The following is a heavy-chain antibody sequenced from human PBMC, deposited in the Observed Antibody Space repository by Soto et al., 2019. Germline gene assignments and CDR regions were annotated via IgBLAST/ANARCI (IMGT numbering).Heavy chain of an antibody. CDR3: ARDTAYYYGMDV. D-gene: IGHD5-18*01. Sequence: EVQLVESGGGLVQPGGSLRLSCAASGFTFSSYEMNWVRQAPGKGLEWVSYISSSGSTIYYADSVKGRFTISRDNAKNSLYLPMNSLRAEDTAVYYCARDTAYYYGMDVWGQGTTVTVSS. V-gene: IGHV3-48*03. J-gene: IGHJ6*02. CDR2: ISSSGSTI. CDR1: GFTFSSYE.